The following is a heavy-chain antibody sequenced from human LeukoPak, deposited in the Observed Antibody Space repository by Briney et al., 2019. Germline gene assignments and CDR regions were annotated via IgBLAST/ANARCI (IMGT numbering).Heavy chain of an antibody. V-gene: IGHV4-34*09. CDR3: ARGGGGSLRGPPFDY. CDR1: GVSFSGYY. J-gene: IGHJ4*02. D-gene: IGHD5-24*01. Sequence: KASETLSLTCAVYGVSFSGYYWSWIRQPPGKGLEWIGYIYHSGSTYYNPSLKSRVTISVDTSKNQFSLKLSSVTAADTAVYYCARGGGGSLRGPPFDYWGQGTLVTVSS. CDR2: IYHSGST.